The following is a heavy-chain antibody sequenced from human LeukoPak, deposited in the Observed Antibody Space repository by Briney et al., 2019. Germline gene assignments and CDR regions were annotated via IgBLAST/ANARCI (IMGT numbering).Heavy chain of an antibody. CDR1: GYTFTSYA. Sequence: ASVKVSCKASGYTFTSYAMHWVRQAPGQRLEWMGWINAVNGNTKYSQKFQGRVTITRDTSASTAYMELSSPRSEDTAVYYCARFGYYYGSGSHGYYYYYGMDVWGQGTTVTVSS. CDR2: INAVNGNT. J-gene: IGHJ6*02. D-gene: IGHD3-10*01. CDR3: ARFGYYYGSGSHGYYYYYGMDV. V-gene: IGHV1-3*01.